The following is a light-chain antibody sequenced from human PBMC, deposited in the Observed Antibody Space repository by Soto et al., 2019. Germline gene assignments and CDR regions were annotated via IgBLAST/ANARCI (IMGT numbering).Light chain of an antibody. CDR3: QQSFNSPNT. CDR2: AAS. CDR1: QSIANY. Sequence: DIPMTQSPSSLSASVGDRVTITCRASQSIANYLNWYLQKPGKAPKLLIYAASSLQSGVPSRFSGSGSGTDFTLTISSLQPEDFATYYCQQSFNSPNTFGQGTKLEIK. J-gene: IGKJ2*01. V-gene: IGKV1-39*01.